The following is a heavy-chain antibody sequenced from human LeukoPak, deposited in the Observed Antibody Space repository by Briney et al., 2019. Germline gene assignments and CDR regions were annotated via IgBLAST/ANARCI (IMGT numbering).Heavy chain of an antibody. CDR1: GGSISSYY. V-gene: IGHV4-4*07. CDR3: AKDSSVYGSGIIDY. J-gene: IGHJ4*02. D-gene: IGHD3-10*01. Sequence: SETLSLTCTVSGGSISSYYWSWIRQPAGKGLEWIGRIYTSGSTNYNPSLKSRVTMSVDTSKNQFSLKLSSVTAADTAVYYCAKDSSVYGSGIIDYWGQGTLVTVSS. CDR2: IYTSGST.